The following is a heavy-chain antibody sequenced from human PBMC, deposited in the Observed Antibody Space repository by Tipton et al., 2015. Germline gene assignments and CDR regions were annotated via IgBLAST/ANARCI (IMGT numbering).Heavy chain of an antibody. Sequence: TLSLTCTVSGGSISSEYWTWIRQPPGQGLEWIGEIYHSGTTNYNPSLRGRFTISLRTPKNQLSLKVDSVTAADTAIYYCARGGSPIIEMAYHHYGLDVWGQGTTVTVSS. CDR3: ARGGSPIIEMAYHHYGLDV. D-gene: IGHD5-24*01. CDR1: GGSISSEY. CDR2: IYHSGTT. J-gene: IGHJ6*02. V-gene: IGHV4-59*12.